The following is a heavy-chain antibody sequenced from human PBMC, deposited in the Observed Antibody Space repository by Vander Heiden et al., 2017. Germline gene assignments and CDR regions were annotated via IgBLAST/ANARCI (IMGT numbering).Heavy chain of an antibody. CDR1: GFTFIGSA. V-gene: IGHV3-73*02. CDR2: IRDKVSSYST. J-gene: IGHJ4*02. CDR3: ARHYPPDCSSTSCPFDY. Sequence: EVQLVESGGGLVQPGGSLKLSCAASGFTFIGSAIHWVRQASGKGLEWVGRIRDKVSSYSTAYAASVQGRFTISRDDSKNAAYLQMNSLKTEDTAIYYCARHYPPDCSSTSCPFDYWGQGTLVTVSS. D-gene: IGHD2-2*01.